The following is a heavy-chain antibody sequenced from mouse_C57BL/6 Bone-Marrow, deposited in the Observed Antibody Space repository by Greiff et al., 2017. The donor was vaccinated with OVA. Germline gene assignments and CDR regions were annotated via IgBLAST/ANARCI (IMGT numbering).Heavy chain of an antibody. CDR3: ARKDYGSSYWDFDV. D-gene: IGHD1-1*01. J-gene: IGHJ1*03. CDR1: GYTFTSYW. Sequence: QVQLQQPGTELVKPGASVKLSCKASGYTFTSYWMHWVKQRPGQGLEWIGNINPSNGGTNYNEKFKSKATLTVDKSSSTAYMQLSSLTSEDSAVYYCARKDYGSSYWDFDVWGTGTTVTVSS. CDR2: INPSNGGT. V-gene: IGHV1-53*01.